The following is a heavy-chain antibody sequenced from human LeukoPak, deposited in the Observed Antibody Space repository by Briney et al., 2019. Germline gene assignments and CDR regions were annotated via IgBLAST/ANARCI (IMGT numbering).Heavy chain of an antibody. CDR1: GFTVSSNY. CDR3: ARGRDGYDWGAFDY. J-gene: IGHJ4*02. D-gene: IGHD5-24*01. CDR2: IYPGGSP. Sequence: GGSLRLSCAASGFTVSSNYMSWVRKAPWKGLEWVSVIYPGGSPYYADSVKGRFNISRDKSTLYLQMNNLSADDTAVYFCARGRDGYDWGAFDYWGQGTLVTVSS. V-gene: IGHV3-66*01.